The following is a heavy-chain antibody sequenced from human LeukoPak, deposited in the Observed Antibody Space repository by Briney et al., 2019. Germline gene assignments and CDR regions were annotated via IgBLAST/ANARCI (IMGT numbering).Heavy chain of an antibody. CDR1: GGSISSGGYY. CDR2: IYYSGST. CDR3: ARGYVDHFDY. D-gene: IGHD1-1*01. Sequence: SETLSLTCTVSGGSISSGGYYWSWIRQPPGKGLEWIGYIYYSGSTNYNPSLRSRVTISVDTSKNQFSLKLSSVTAADTAVYYCARGYVDHFDYWGQGTLVTVSS. V-gene: IGHV4-61*08. J-gene: IGHJ4*02.